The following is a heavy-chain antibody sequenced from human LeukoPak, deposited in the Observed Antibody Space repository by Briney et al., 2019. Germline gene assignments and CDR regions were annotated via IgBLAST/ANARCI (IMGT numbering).Heavy chain of an antibody. CDR1: GFTFSSFA. CDR3: AKDWGYDFWSGYPDY. D-gene: IGHD3-3*01. CDR2: ISGSGGST. Sequence: GGSLRLSCAASGFTFSSFAMTWVRQAPGKGLEWVSGISGSGGSTYYADSVRGRFTISRDNSKNTLYLQMNSLRAEDTAVYYCAKDWGYDFWSGYPDYWGQGTLVTVSS. J-gene: IGHJ4*02. V-gene: IGHV3-23*01.